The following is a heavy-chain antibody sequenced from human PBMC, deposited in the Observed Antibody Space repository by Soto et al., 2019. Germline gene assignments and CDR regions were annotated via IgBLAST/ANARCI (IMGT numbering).Heavy chain of an antibody. V-gene: IGHV3-23*01. CDR3: AKATATGGGAFDI. Sequence: GGSLRLSCAASGLTFGYYWMSWARQAPGKGLEWVSTILVDGRTFYVDSVKGRFTISRDSSQNTVYLQMNSLTAGDTALYYCAKATATGGGAFDICGQGTMVTVSS. J-gene: IGHJ3*02. CDR1: GLTFGYYW. CDR2: ILVDGRT. D-gene: IGHD2-8*02.